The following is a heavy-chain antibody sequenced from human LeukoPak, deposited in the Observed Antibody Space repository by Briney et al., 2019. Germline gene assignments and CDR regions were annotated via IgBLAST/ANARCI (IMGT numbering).Heavy chain of an antibody. J-gene: IGHJ4*02. CDR3: ARAVADCSGTSCLYYFDY. D-gene: IGHD2-2*01. V-gene: IGHV3-48*02. Sequence: GGSLRLSCAASGFTFSSYAMNWVRQAPGKGLEWVSYISSSNNTIYYADSVKGRFTISRDNAKNSLYLQMNSLRDEDTAVFYCARAVADCSGTSCLYYFDYWGQGTLVTVSS. CDR1: GFTFSSYA. CDR2: ISSSNNTI.